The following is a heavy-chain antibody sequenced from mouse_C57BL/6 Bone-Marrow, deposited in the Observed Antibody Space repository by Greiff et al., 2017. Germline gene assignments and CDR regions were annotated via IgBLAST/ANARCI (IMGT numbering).Heavy chain of an antibody. D-gene: IGHD4-1*01. V-gene: IGHV1-54*01. CDR1: GYAFTNYL. J-gene: IGHJ3*01. CDR2: INPGSGGT. Sequence: VQLQQSGAELVRPGTSVKVSCKASGYAFTNYLIEWVKQRPGQGLEWIGVINPGSGGTNYNEKFKGKVTLTADKSSSTAYMQLSSLTSEDSAVYFCTRSKNWDSWFAYGGQGTLVTVSA. CDR3: TRSKNWDSWFAY.